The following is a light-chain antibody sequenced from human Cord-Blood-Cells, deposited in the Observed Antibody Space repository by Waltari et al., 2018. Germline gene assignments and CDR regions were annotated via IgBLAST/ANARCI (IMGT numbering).Light chain of an antibody. CDR3: QQRSNWPPT. CDR1: QSVSSY. CDR2: DAS. Sequence: EIVLTQSPATLSLSPGERVTLSCRASQSVSSYLAGYQQKPGQAPRLLIYDASNRATGIPAMFSGSGSGTDFTLTISSLEPEDFAVYYCQQRSNWPPTFGQGTKVEIK. J-gene: IGKJ1*01. V-gene: IGKV3-11*01.